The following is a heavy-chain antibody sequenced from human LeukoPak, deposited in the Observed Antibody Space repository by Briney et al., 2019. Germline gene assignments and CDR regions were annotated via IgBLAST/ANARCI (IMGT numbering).Heavy chain of an antibody. V-gene: IGHV1-8*01. CDR2: MNPSSGNT. D-gene: IGHD3-10*01. J-gene: IGHJ6*02. CDR1: GYTFTSYD. Sequence: ASVKVSCKASGYTFTSYDINWVRQATGQGLEWMGWMNPSSGNTGYAQKFQGRVTMTMTTSISTAYMELSSMRSQDTGVYNCARGLGGYYYYHYGMDGWRQGTTVTVSS. CDR3: ARGLGGYYYYHYGMDG.